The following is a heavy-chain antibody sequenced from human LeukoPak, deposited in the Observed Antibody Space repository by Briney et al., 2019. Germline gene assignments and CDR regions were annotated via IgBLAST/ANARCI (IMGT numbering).Heavy chain of an antibody. Sequence: SGTLSLTCAVSGGSISSSNWWTWVRQAPGKGLEWIGEIYHSGSTNYNPSLKSRVTMSVDTSKNQFSLKLSSVTAADTAVYYCARAPWGGSYDYYYYYYMDVWGKGTTVTVSS. V-gene: IGHV4-4*02. D-gene: IGHD1-26*01. CDR3: ARAPWGGSYDYYYYYYMDV. J-gene: IGHJ6*03. CDR1: GGSISSSNW. CDR2: IYHSGST.